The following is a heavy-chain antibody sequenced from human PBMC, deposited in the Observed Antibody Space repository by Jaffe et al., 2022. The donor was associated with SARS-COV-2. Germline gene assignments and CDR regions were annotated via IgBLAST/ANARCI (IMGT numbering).Heavy chain of an antibody. V-gene: IGHV3-23*01. CDR3: AKGGIYTYGMDV. CDR1: GFTFSSYA. D-gene: IGHD6-13*01. CDR2: ISGSGNST. Sequence: EVQLLESGGGLVQPGGSLRLSCAASGFTFSSYAMSWVRQAPGKGLEWVSAISGSGNSTFYADSVKGRLTISRDNSKNTLYLQMNSLRAEDTAVYYCAKGGIYTYGMDVWGQGTTVTVSS. J-gene: IGHJ6*02.